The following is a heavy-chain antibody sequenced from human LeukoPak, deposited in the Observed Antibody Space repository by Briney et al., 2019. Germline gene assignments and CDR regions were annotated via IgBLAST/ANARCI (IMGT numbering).Heavy chain of an antibody. J-gene: IGHJ6*03. CDR2: INPNSGGT. Sequence: ASVKVSCKASGYTFTGYYMHWVRRAPGQGLEWMGWINPNSGGTNYAQKFQGRVTMTRDTSISTAYMELSRLRSDDTAVYYCARAGPPDYYYYYMDVWGKGTTVTVSS. V-gene: IGHV1-2*02. CDR1: GYTFTGYY. CDR3: ARAGPPDYYYYYMDV.